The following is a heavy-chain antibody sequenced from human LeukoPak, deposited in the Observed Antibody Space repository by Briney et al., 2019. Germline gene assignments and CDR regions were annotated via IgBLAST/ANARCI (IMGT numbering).Heavy chain of an antibody. D-gene: IGHD2-2*01. CDR3: AKEGSIVVVPAAMEY. Sequence: GGSLRLSCAASGFTFSSYGMSWVRQAPGKGLEWVSAISGSGGSTYYADSVKGRFTISRDNSKNTLYLQMNSLRAEDTAVYYCAKEGSIVVVPAAMEYWGQGTLVTVSS. CDR1: GFTFSSYG. CDR2: ISGSGGST. J-gene: IGHJ4*02. V-gene: IGHV3-23*01.